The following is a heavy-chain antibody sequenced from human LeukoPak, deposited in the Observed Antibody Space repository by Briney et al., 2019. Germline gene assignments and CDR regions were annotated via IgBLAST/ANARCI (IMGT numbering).Heavy chain of an antibody. V-gene: IGHV3-20*04. Sequence: GSLRLSCAASGFTFDDYGMSWVRQAPGKGLEWVSGINWNGGSTGYADSVKGRFTISRDNAKNSLYLQMNRLRAEDTALYYCARTGYYFNWFDPWGQGTLVTVSS. CDR1: GFTFDDYG. D-gene: IGHD3-9*01. J-gene: IGHJ5*02. CDR3: ARTGYYFNWFDP. CDR2: INWNGGST.